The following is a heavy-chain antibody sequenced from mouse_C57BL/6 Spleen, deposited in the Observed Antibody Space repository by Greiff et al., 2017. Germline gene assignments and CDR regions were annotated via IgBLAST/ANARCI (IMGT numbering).Heavy chain of an antibody. CDR2: IWGDEGT. J-gene: IGHJ4*01. Sequence: VQLMESGPGLVAPAQSLSITCKVSGFSLTSYGVSWVSQPPGKGLEWLGVIWGDEGTNYHKALISRLDISKDNSKSQVFLKLNSLLTDGTATYYCAKRDRYGGAYTDYWGQGTSVTVSS. CDR1: GFSLTSYG. CDR3: AKRDRYGGAYTDY. V-gene: IGHV2-3*01. D-gene: IGHD1-2*01.